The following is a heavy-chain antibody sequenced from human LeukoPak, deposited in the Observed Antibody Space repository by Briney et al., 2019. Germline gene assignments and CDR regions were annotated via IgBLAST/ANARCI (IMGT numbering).Heavy chain of an antibody. CDR1: GFTFSSYS. V-gene: IGHV3-21*01. Sequence: PGGSLRLSCAASGFTFSSYSMNWVRQAPGKGLEWVSSISSSSSYIYYADSVKGRFTISRDNAKNSLYLQMNSLRAEDTAVYYCARDYSVITPVLDYWGQGTLVTVPS. CDR3: ARDYSVITPVLDY. CDR2: ISSSSSYI. D-gene: IGHD3-16*01. J-gene: IGHJ4*02.